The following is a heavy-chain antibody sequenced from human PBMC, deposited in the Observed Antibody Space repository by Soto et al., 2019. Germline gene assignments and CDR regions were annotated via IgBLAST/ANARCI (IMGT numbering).Heavy chain of an antibody. D-gene: IGHD3-10*01. Sequence: EVQLVETGGGLIQPGGSLTLSCAASGMIVSINYMSWVRRAPGKGLGWVAIINGGGGTYYAGSVKGRFTISRDSSKNTVSLQMNTLRVEDTAIYYCARVAFRGQFGDLSNFDPWGQGTLVTVSS. CDR3: ARVAFRGQFGDLSNFDP. J-gene: IGHJ5*02. V-gene: IGHV3-53*02. CDR1: GMIVSINY. CDR2: INGGGGT.